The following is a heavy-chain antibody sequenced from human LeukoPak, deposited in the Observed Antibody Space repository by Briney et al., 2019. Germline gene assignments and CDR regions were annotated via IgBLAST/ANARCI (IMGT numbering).Heavy chain of an antibody. CDR2: ISGSGGST. V-gene: IGHV3-23*01. CDR3: AKDIVVVPVAKGGAFDI. Sequence: GGSLRLSCAASGFTFSSYAMSWVRQAPGKGLEWVSAISGSGGSTYYADSVKGRFTISRDNSKNTLYLQMNSLRAEDTAVYYCAKDIVVVPVAKGGAFDIWGQGTMVTVSS. D-gene: IGHD2-2*01. J-gene: IGHJ3*02. CDR1: GFTFSSYA.